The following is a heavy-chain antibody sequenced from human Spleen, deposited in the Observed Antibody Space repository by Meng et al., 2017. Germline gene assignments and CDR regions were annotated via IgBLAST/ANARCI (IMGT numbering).Heavy chain of an antibody. CDR3: ARLCHCFSENYNDAFDI. V-gene: IGHV4-34*01. CDR2: INHSGST. D-gene: IGHD2-21*02. J-gene: IGHJ3*02. CDR1: GGSFSDYY. Sequence: ESLKISCVVSGGSFSDYYWSWIRQPPGKGLEWIGEINHSGSTNYNPSLESRATISVDTSQNNLSLKLSSVTAADSAVYYCARLCHCFSENYNDAFDIWGQGRMVTVSS.